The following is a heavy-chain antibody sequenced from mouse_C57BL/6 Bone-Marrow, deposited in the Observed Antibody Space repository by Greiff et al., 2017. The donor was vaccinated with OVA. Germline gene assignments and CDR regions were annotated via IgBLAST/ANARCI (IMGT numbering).Heavy chain of an antibody. Sequence: QVQLQQPGAELVKPGASVKLSCKASGYTFTSYWMRWVKQRPGQGLEWIGMIHPNSGSTNYNEKFKSKATLTVDKSSSTAYMQLSSLTSEDSAVYYCARQGYVYYDYDDSLFDYWGQGTTLTVSS. CDR1: GYTFTSYW. J-gene: IGHJ2*01. CDR2: IHPNSGST. V-gene: IGHV1-64*01. D-gene: IGHD2-4*01. CDR3: ARQGYVYYDYDDSLFDY.